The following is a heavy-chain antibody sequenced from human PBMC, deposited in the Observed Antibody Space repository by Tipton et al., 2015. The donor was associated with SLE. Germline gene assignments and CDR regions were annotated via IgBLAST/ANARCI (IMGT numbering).Heavy chain of an antibody. CDR2: ISWNSDTV. D-gene: IGHD6-25*01. J-gene: IGHJ4*02. CDR3: AKDPRIGASLISGKYHFDH. Sequence: SLRLSCAAYGLTFEDYAMHWVRQDPGKGLEWVSSISWNSDTVAYADSVRGRFTISRDNAKNSVYLQMNSLRAEDTALYYCAKDPRIGASLISGKYHFDHWGAGTLVTVSS. V-gene: IGHV3-9*01. CDR1: GLTFEDYA.